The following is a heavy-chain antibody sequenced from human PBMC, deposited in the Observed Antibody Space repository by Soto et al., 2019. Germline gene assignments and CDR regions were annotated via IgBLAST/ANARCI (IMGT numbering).Heavy chain of an antibody. D-gene: IGHD3-10*01. Sequence: QVQLVQSGAEVKKPGSSVKVSCKASGGTFISYAISWVRQAPGQGLEWMGEIIPIFGTANYAQQFQGRVTITADESTSTAYMQLSSLRSEDTAVYYCPRATPRVRAYYGIDVWGQGTTVTLSS. J-gene: IGHJ6*02. CDR2: IIPIFGTA. CDR3: PRATPRVRAYYGIDV. CDR1: GGTFISYA. V-gene: IGHV1-69*01.